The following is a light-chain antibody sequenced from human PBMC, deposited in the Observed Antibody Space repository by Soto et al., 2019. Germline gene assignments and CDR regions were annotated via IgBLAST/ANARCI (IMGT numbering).Light chain of an antibody. Sequence: EIVMTQSPATLSVSPGERATLSCRASQRVSSNLAWYQQKPGQAPRLLIYGASTRATGIPARFSGSGSGTEFTLTNSSLQSEDFAVYYCKQYNNLPPWTFGQGTKVQIK. J-gene: IGKJ1*01. CDR2: GAS. CDR1: QRVSSN. CDR3: KQYNNLPPWT. V-gene: IGKV3-15*01.